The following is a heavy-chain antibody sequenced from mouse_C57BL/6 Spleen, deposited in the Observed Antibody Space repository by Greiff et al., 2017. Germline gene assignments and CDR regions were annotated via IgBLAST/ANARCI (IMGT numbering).Heavy chain of an antibody. Sequence: QVQLQQPGTELVKPGASVKLSCKASGYTFTSYWMHWVKQRPGQGLEWIGNINLSNGGTTYNDKFKSKATLTVDKSASTAYMQLSSLTSEDYAVYYCARGATTMVKAWFAYWGQGTLVTVSA. CDR2: INLSNGGT. J-gene: IGHJ3*01. D-gene: IGHD2-2*01. CDR3: ARGATTMVKAWFAY. CDR1: GYTFTSYW. V-gene: IGHV1-53*01.